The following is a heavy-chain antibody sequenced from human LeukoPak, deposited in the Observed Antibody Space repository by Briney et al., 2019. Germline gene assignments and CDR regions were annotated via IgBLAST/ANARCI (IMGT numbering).Heavy chain of an antibody. J-gene: IGHJ5*02. D-gene: IGHD6-13*01. CDR2: ISSNGGST. CDR3: ARASIAAAEALSWFDP. V-gene: IGHV3-64*01. Sequence: GGSLRLSCAASGFTFSSYAMHWVRQAPGKGLEYVSAISSNGGSTYYANSVKGRFTISRDNSKNTLYLQMGSLRAEDMAVYYCARASIAAAEALSWFDPWGQGTLVTVSS. CDR1: GFTFSSYA.